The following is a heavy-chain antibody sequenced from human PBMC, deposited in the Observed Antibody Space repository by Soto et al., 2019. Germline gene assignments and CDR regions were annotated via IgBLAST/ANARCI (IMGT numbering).Heavy chain of an antibody. D-gene: IGHD2-15*01. J-gene: IGHJ6*02. V-gene: IGHV4-31*03. CDR3: ARVGEYCNGANCNHYYYYGLDV. CDR1: GGSISSGGYY. Sequence: SETLSLTCTVSGGSISSGGYYWSWIRQHPGKGLEWIGYISYTGSTYYNPSLKSRVNISVDTSKNQFSLKLSSVTAADTAVYYCARVGEYCNGANCNHYYYYGLDVWGQGTTVTVSS. CDR2: ISYTGST.